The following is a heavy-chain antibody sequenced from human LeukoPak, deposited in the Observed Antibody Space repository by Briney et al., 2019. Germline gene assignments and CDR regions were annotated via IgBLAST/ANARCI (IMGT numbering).Heavy chain of an antibody. CDR3: ARDRSEVGELLCNWFDP. CDR1: GYTFTSYY. J-gene: IGHJ5*02. Sequence: ASVKVSCKASGYTFTSYYMHWVRQAPGQGLEWMGIINPSGGSTSYAQKFQGRVTMTRDTSTSTVYMELSSLRSEDTAVYYCARDRSEVGELLCNWFDPWGQGTLVTVSS. CDR2: INPSGGST. D-gene: IGHD1-26*01. V-gene: IGHV1-46*01.